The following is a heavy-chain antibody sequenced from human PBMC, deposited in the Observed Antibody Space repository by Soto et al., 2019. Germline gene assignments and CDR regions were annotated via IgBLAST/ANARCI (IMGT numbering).Heavy chain of an antibody. D-gene: IGHD5-12*01. Sequence: QVQLVQSGAEVKRPGSSVKLSCKASGGTFTYYGISWVRQAPGQGLAWMGGIIPIIGPATYAQKFQGRLTITADQATSTAYRESSSLGSEDTALCYCARDLATTIGGPPRRETYGWLDPWGQGTLVTVSS. J-gene: IGHJ5*02. CDR2: IIPIIGPA. CDR3: ARDLATTIGGPPRRETYGWLDP. CDR1: GGTFTYYG. V-gene: IGHV1-69*01.